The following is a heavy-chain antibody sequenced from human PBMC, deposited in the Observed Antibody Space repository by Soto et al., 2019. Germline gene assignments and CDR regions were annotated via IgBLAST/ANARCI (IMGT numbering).Heavy chain of an antibody. Sequence: PGGSLRLSCAASGFTFSSYAMSWVRQAPGKGLEWVSAISGSGGSTYYADSVKGRFTISRDNSKNTLYLQMNSLRAEDTAVYYCARVAIYDFWSGYQYYFDYWGQGTLVTVSS. D-gene: IGHD3-3*01. V-gene: IGHV3-23*01. CDR1: GFTFSSYA. CDR3: ARVAIYDFWSGYQYYFDY. J-gene: IGHJ4*02. CDR2: ISGSGGST.